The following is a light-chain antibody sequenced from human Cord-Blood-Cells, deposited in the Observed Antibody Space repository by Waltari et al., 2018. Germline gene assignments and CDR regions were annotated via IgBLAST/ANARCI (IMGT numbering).Light chain of an antibody. Sequence: QSALTQPASVSGSPGQSITISCTGTSSDVGSYNLFSWYQQPPAKAPKLMIYEGSKRPSGVSNRFSGSKSGNTASLTISGLQAEDEADYYCCSYAGSSTWVFGGGTKLTVL. V-gene: IGLV2-23*01. J-gene: IGLJ3*02. CDR1: SSDVGSYNL. CDR2: EGS. CDR3: CSYAGSSTWV.